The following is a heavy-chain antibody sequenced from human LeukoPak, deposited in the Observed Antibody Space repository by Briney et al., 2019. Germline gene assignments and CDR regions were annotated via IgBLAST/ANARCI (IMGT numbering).Heavy chain of an antibody. J-gene: IGHJ6*02. CDR2: IKEDGSER. Sequence: GGSLRLSCEASAFIFSGHWLNWVRQTPGKGLEWVASIKEDGSERQYVDSVKGRFTISRDNSKNTLYLQMNSLRAEDTAVYYCAKDYDYSLDYYYGMDVWGQGTTVTVSS. D-gene: IGHD2-21*01. CDR3: AKDYDYSLDYYYGMDV. V-gene: IGHV3-7*03. CDR1: AFIFSGHW.